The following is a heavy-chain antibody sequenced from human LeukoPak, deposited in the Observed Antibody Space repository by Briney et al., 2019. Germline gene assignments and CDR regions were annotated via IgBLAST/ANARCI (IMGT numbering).Heavy chain of an antibody. D-gene: IGHD7-27*01. V-gene: IGHV3-33*01. Sequence: PGRSLRLFCAASGFHFSTYGMHWVRQAPGKGLEWVGVIWYDGSNKIYAESVKGRFTISRDNSKNTLYLQMNSLRAEDTAVYYCARDRSWGSQCYFDYWGQGTLVTVSS. J-gene: IGHJ4*02. CDR2: IWYDGSNK. CDR1: GFHFSTYG. CDR3: ARDRSWGSQCYFDY.